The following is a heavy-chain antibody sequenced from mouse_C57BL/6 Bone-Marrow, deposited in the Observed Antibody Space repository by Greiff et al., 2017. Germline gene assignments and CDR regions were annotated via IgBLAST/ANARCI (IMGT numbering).Heavy chain of an antibody. CDR2: INYDGSST. CDR1: GFTFSDYY. V-gene: IGHV5-16*02. CDR3: ARDDDWGGAYFDY. J-gene: IGHJ2*01. D-gene: IGHD2-13*01. Sequence: EVKLLQSEAGLVQPGSSMKLSCTASGFTFSDYYMAWVRQVPEQGLEWVANINYDGSSTYYLDYLKSRFIISGDNAENILYLQVSSLKSEDTAMYYCARDDDWGGAYFDYWGQGTTLTVSS.